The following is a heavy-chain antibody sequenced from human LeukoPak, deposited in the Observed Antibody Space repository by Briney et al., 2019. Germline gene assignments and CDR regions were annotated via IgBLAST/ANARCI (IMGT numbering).Heavy chain of an antibody. J-gene: IGHJ4*02. CDR2: INHSGST. D-gene: IGHD6-19*01. V-gene: IGHV4-34*01. CDR1: GGSFSGYY. Sequence: NASETLSLTCAVYGGSFSGYYWSWIRQPPGKGLEWVGEINHSGSTNYNPCLKSRVTISVDTSKNQFSLKLSSVTAADTAVYYCARGRWVAVAGTYAYWGQGTLVTVSS. CDR3: ARGRWVAVAGTYAY.